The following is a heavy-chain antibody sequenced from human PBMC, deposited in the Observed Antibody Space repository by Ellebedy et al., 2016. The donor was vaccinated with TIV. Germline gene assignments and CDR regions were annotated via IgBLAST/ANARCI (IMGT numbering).Heavy chain of an antibody. CDR3: AKALGGRRTNNVCHIDY. CDR1: GFTFSSYA. CDR2: ITGGGGST. D-gene: IGHD2-8*01. Sequence: PGGSLRLSCAASGFTFSSYAMSWVRQAPGKGLEWVSSITGGGGSTYYADSVKGRFTFSRDNSKKTLYLQMNNLRAEDTAVYYCAKALGGRRTNNVCHIDYWGQGTLVTVSS. J-gene: IGHJ4*02. V-gene: IGHV3-23*01.